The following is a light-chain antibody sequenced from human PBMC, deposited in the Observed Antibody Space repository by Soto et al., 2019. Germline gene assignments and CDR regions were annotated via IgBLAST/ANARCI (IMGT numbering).Light chain of an antibody. CDR2: DAS. Sequence: EVVLTQSPGTLSLSPGERVTLACRASQSIGNFLAWYQQKPGQPPRLLLFDASSRADDIADRFSGSGFGTDFTLTISRVEPEDFAVYYCQHYGYSLPNTFGQGTRLEI. J-gene: IGKJ2*01. CDR1: QSIGNF. V-gene: IGKV3-20*01. CDR3: QHYGYSLPNT.